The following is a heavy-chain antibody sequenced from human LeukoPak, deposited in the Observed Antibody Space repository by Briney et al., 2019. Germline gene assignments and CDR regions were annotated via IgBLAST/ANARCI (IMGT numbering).Heavy chain of an antibody. CDR2: IYTSGST. D-gene: IGHD6-13*01. CDR3: ARVYSSTHTFDY. J-gene: IGHJ4*02. V-gene: IGHV4-61*02. CDR1: GGSISSGSYY. Sequence: SQTLSLTCTVSGGSISSGSYYWSWIRQPAGKGLEWIGRIYTSGSTNYNPSLKSRVTISVDTSKNQFSLKLSSVTAADTAVYYCARVYSSTHTFDYWGQGTLVTVSS.